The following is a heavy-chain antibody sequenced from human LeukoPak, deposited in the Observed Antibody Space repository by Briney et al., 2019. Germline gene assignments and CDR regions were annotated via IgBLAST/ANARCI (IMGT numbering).Heavy chain of an antibody. CDR1: GGTFSSYA. J-gene: IGHJ4*02. CDR2: IIPIFGTA. V-gene: IGHV1-69*05. D-gene: IGHD2-2*01. CDR3: ARYCSGTSCHGPFDS. Sequence: ASVKVSCKASGGTFSSYAISWVRQAPGQWLEWMGGIIPIFGTANYAQKFQGRVTITTDESTSTAYMELSSLRSEDTAIYYCARYCSGTSCHGPFDSWGQGTLVTVSS.